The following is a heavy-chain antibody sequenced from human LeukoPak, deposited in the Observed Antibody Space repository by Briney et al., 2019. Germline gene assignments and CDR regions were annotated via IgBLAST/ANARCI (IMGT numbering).Heavy chain of an antibody. V-gene: IGHV4-34*01. CDR2: INHSGST. D-gene: IGHD2-15*01. Sequence: SETLSLTCAVYGGSFSGYYWSWIRQPPGKGLEWIGEINHSGSTNYNPSLKSRVTISVDTSKNQFSLKLSSVTAADTAVYYCARGRIKYCSGGSCYLGSGWFDPWGQGTLVTVSS. CDR1: GGSFSGYY. J-gene: IGHJ5*02. CDR3: ARGRIKYCSGGSCYLGSGWFDP.